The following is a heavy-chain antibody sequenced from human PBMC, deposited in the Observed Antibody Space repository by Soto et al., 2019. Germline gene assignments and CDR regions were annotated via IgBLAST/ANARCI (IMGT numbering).Heavy chain of an antibody. J-gene: IGHJ4*02. Sequence: SVKVSCKASGGTFSSYAISWVRQAPGQGLEWMGGIIPIFGTANYAQKFQGRVTITADESTSTAYMELSSLRSEDTAVYYCAKGGRRRITMLRGVDSLDYWGQGTLVTVSS. V-gene: IGHV1-69*13. CDR2: IIPIFGTA. CDR3: AKGGRRRITMLRGVDSLDY. CDR1: GGTFSSYA. D-gene: IGHD3-10*01.